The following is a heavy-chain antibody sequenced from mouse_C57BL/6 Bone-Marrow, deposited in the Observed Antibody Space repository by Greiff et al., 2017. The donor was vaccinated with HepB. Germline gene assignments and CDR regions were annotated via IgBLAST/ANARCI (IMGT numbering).Heavy chain of an antibody. CDR1: GFTFSDYG. CDR3: ARAYLFAY. V-gene: IGHV5-17*01. CDR2: ISSGSSTI. Sequence: EVKLMESGGGLVKPGGSLKLSCAASGFTFSDYGMHWVRQAPEKGLEWVAYISSGSSTIYYADTVKGRFTISRDNAKNTLCLLMTSLRSEDTAMYYCARAYLFAYWGQGTLVTVSA. D-gene: IGHD5-1*01. J-gene: IGHJ3*01.